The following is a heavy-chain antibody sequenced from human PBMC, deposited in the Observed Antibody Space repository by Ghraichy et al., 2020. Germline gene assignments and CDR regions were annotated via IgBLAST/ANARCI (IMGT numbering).Heavy chain of an antibody. D-gene: IGHD6-25*01. Sequence: GGSLRLSCAASGFTFRTNYMTWVRQPPGKGLEWVSVLYADGSALYADSVKGRFTISRDNSKNTLYLQMNSLRAEDTAVYYCARTPREIGDGGYRDHWGQGTLLTVSS. CDR2: LYADGSA. J-gene: IGHJ4*02. V-gene: IGHV3-53*01. CDR1: GFTFRTNY. CDR3: ARTPREIGDGGYRDH.